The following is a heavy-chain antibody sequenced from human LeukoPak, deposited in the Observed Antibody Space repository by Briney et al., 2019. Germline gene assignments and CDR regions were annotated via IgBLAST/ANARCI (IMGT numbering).Heavy chain of an antibody. J-gene: IGHJ4*02. D-gene: IGHD3-10*01. CDR3: AKKGFRSPMDY. CDR2: IYPGDSDT. Sequence: GESLKISCKTFGFSFTNYWIDWVRQMPGKGLEWMGIIYPGDSDTRYSPSFQGQVTISADKSISTAYLQWSSLKASDTAMYYCAKKGFRSPMDYWGQGTLVTVSS. CDR1: GFSFTNYW. V-gene: IGHV5-51*01.